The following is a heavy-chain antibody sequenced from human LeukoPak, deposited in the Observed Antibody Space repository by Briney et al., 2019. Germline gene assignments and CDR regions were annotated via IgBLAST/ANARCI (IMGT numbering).Heavy chain of an antibody. CDR2: IYYSGST. Sequence: SETLSLTRTVSGGSISSSSYYWGWIRQPPGKGLEWIGSIYYSGSTYYNPSLKSRVTISVDTSKNQFSLKLSSVTAADTAVYYCARHALTSAHRYATDYWGQGTLVTVSS. V-gene: IGHV4-39*01. J-gene: IGHJ4*02. CDR3: ARHALTSAHRYATDY. CDR1: GGSISSSSYY. D-gene: IGHD2-8*01.